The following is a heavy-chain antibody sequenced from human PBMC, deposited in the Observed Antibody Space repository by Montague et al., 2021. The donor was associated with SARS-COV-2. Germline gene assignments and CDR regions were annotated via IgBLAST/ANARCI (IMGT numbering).Heavy chain of an antibody. Sequence: SETLSLTCTVSGGSISSSSYYWGWIRQPPRKGLEWIGSIYCSGSTYYNPSLKSRVTISVDTSKNQFSLKLSSVTAADTAVYYCARQGDQLLLEYWFDPWGQGTLVTVSS. J-gene: IGHJ5*02. CDR1: GGSISSSSYY. V-gene: IGHV4-39*01. CDR2: IYCSGST. CDR3: ARQGDQLLLEYWFDP. D-gene: IGHD2-2*01.